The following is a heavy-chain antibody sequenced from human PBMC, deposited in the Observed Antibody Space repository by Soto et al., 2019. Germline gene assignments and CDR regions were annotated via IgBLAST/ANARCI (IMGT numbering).Heavy chain of an antibody. CDR1: GGSISSYY. Sequence: SETLSLTCTVSGGSISSYYWSWIRQPPGKGLEWIGYIYYSGSTNYNPSLKSRVTISVETSKNQFSLKLSSVTAADAAVYYCARHLMGYSYCYYYHYYHDVWGKGTTGTVAS. J-gene: IGHJ6*03. D-gene: IGHD5-18*01. CDR3: ARHLMGYSYCYYYHYYHDV. CDR2: IYYSGST. V-gene: IGHV4-59*08.